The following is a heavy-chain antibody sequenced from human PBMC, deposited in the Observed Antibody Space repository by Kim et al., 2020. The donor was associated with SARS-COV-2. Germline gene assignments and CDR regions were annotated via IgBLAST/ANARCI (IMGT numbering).Heavy chain of an antibody. D-gene: IGHD5-12*01. V-gene: IGHV1-69*13. J-gene: IGHJ4*02. Sequence: SVKVSCKASGGTFSSYAISWVRQALGQGLEWMGGIIPIFGTANYAQKFQGRVTITADESTSTAYMELSSLRSEDTAVYYCARESGYDLHFDYWGQGTLVTVSS. CDR1: GGTFSSYA. CDR2: IIPIFGTA. CDR3: ARESGYDLHFDY.